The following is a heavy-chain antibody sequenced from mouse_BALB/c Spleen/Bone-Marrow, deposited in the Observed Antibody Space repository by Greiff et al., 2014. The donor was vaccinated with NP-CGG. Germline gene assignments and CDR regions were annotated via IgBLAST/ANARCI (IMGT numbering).Heavy chain of an antibody. CDR1: GYSITSGYS. Sequence: EVMLVESGPDLVKPSQSLSLTCTVTGYSITSGYSWHWIRQFPENKLEWMGYIHYSGTTNYNPSLKSRISITRDTSKNQFFLQLNSVTSDDTATYYCARQNDGYLYYAMDCWGQGTSVTVSS. D-gene: IGHD2-3*01. CDR3: ARQNDGYLYYAMDC. V-gene: IGHV3-1*02. J-gene: IGHJ4*01. CDR2: IHYSGTT.